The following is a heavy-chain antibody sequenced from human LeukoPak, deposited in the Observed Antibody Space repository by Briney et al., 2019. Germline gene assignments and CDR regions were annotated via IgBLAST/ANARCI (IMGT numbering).Heavy chain of an antibody. CDR2: ISTGSTTI. CDR3: ARELYRGYGNWFDP. D-gene: IGHD5-12*01. Sequence: PGGPLRLSCAASGFTFSSYSMKWVRQAPGKGLEWISYISTGSTTIYYADSVMGRFTISRDNAKNSLYLQMNGLRVEDTAVYYCARELYRGYGNWFDPWGQGTLVTVSS. J-gene: IGHJ5*02. V-gene: IGHV3-48*01. CDR1: GFTFSSYS.